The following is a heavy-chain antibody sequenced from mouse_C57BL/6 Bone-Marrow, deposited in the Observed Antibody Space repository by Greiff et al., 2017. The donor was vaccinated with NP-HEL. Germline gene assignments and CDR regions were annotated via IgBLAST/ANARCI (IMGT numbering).Heavy chain of an antibody. CDR1: GYTFTDYY. CDR3: ARGGGNPAWFAY. V-gene: IGHV1-19*01. J-gene: IGHJ3*01. CDR2: INPYNGGT. D-gene: IGHD1-1*02. Sequence: VQLKQSGPVLVKPGASVKMSCKASGYTFTDYYMNWVKQSHGKSLEWIGVINPYNGGTSYNQKFKGKATLTVDKSSSTAYMELNSLTSEDSAVYYCARGGGNPAWFAYWGQGTLVTVSA.